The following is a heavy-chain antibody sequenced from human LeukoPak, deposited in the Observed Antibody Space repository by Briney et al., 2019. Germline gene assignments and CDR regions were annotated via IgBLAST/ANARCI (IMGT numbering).Heavy chain of an antibody. CDR3: ARRRGPCSSTSCYRWFDP. Sequence: ASVKVSCKASGYTFTSYDINWVRQATGQGLEWMGWMNPNSGNTGYAQKFQGRVTMTRNTSISTAYMELSSLRSEDTAVYYCARRRGPCSSTSCYRWFDPWGQGTLVTVRS. CDR2: MNPNSGNT. CDR1: GYTFTSYD. V-gene: IGHV1-8*01. J-gene: IGHJ5*02. D-gene: IGHD2-2*01.